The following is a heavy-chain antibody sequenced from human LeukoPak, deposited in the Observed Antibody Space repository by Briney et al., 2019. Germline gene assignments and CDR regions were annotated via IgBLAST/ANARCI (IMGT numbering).Heavy chain of an antibody. Sequence: GASVKVSCKASGYTFTSYYMHWVRQAPGQGLEWMGIINPSGGSTNYAQKFQGRVTMTRDTSTNTVYMELSSLRSEDMAVYYCAAKSIVGVEYWGQGTLVTVSS. CDR1: GYTFTSYY. CDR3: AAKSIVGVEY. CDR2: INPSGGST. D-gene: IGHD1-26*01. V-gene: IGHV1-46*01. J-gene: IGHJ4*02.